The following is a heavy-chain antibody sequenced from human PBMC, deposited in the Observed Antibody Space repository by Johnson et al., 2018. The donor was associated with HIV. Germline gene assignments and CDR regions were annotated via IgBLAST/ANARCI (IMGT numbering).Heavy chain of an antibody. CDR3: ARVSYDGDAFDI. CDR1: GFTFSSYD. V-gene: IGHV3-13*01. J-gene: IGHJ3*02. Sequence: VESGGGLVQPGGSLRLSCAASGFTFSSYDMHWVRQATGKGLEWVSGIGATGDTYYLGSVKGRFTISRENAKNSLYLQLNSLRAGDTALYYCARVSYDGDAFDIWGQGTMVTVSS. D-gene: IGHD5-12*01. CDR2: IGATGDT.